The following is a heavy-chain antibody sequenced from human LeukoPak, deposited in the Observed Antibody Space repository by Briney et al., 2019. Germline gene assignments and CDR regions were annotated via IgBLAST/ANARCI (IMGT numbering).Heavy chain of an antibody. V-gene: IGHV5-51*01. J-gene: IGHJ3*02. CDR1: GYSFTTYW. CDR3: ARSYDRSGLGAFDI. Sequence: GESLKICCKGSGYSFTTYWIGWVLQMPGKGLEWMGVIYPGDSDTRYSPSFQGQVTISADKSISTAYLQWSSLKASDTAMYYCARSYDRSGLGAFDIWGQGTMVTVSS. D-gene: IGHD3-22*01. CDR2: IYPGDSDT.